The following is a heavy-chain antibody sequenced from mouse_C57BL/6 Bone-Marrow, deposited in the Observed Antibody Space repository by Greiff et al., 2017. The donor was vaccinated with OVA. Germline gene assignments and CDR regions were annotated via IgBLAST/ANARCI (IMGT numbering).Heavy chain of an antibody. J-gene: IGHJ1*03. CDR2: ISSGSSTI. CDR1: GFTFSDYG. CDR3: ARRHYYGSRKDWYFDV. Sequence: EVKLVESGGGLVKPGGSLKLSCAASGFTFSDYGMHWVRQAPEKGLEWVAYISSGSSTIYYADTVKGRFTISRDNAKNTLFLQMTSLRSEDTAMYYCARRHYYGSRKDWYFDVWGTGTTVTVSS. V-gene: IGHV5-17*01. D-gene: IGHD1-1*01.